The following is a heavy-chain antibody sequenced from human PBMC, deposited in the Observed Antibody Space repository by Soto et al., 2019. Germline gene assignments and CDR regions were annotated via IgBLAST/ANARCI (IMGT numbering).Heavy chain of an antibody. J-gene: IGHJ6*02. CDR2: IHYIGSI. D-gene: IGHD2-21*02. CDR1: GGSISSEYFH. CDR3: AREDDGGDRDYYGLDV. V-gene: IGHV4-30-4*08. Sequence: PSETLTLTCAVSGGSISSEYFHWTWIRQSPGKGLEWIGYIHYIGSIMYNPSFKSRLTMAVDTTKNQFSLQLTSVTAADTAVYFCAREDDGGDRDYYGLDVWGQGTTVTVSS.